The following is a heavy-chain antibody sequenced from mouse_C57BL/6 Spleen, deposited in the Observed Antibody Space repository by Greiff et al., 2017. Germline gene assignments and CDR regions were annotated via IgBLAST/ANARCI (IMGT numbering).Heavy chain of an antibody. CDR3: ARRSTNAMDY. V-gene: IGHV1-9*01. J-gene: IGHJ4*01. Sequence: QVQLQQSGAELMKPGASVKLSCKATGYSFTSYWIEWVKQRPGHGLGWIGEILPGRGSTNYNEKFKGKATITADTTSNTAYMHLSSLTTEDSAIYYCARRSTNAMDYWGQGTSVTVSS. CDR2: ILPGRGST. CDR1: GYSFTSYW.